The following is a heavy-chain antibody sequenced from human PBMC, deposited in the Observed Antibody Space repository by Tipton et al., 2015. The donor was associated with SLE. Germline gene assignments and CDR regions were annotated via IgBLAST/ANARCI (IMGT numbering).Heavy chain of an antibody. D-gene: IGHD2-15*01. J-gene: IGHJ5*02. CDR2: INPNGGSA. V-gene: IGHV1-46*01. Sequence: QVQLVQSGAEVKKPGASVRVSCKTSGYTFATYFIHWVRQAPGQGLEWMGIINPNGGSATYAQNFQGRVTMTRNTSISTAYMELSSLRSEDTAVYYCARGRYCSGGSCYSDWFDPWGQGTLVTVSS. CDR1: GYTFATYF. CDR3: ARGRYCSGGSCYSDWFDP.